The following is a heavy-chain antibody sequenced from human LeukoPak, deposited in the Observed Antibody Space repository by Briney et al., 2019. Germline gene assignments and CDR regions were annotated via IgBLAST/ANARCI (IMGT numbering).Heavy chain of an antibody. V-gene: IGHV3-23*01. Sequence: GGSLRLSCAASGFSFSTYAMSWVRQAPGKGLEWVSAISGSGGSTYYADSVKGRFTISRDNSKNTLYLQMNSLRAEDTAVYYCAKLYSSSWYDRWGQGTLVTVSS. CDR2: ISGSGGST. D-gene: IGHD6-13*01. J-gene: IGHJ5*02. CDR1: GFSFSTYA. CDR3: AKLYSSSWYDR.